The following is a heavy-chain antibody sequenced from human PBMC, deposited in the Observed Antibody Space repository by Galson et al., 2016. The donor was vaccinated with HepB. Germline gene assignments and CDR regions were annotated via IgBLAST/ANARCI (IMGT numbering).Heavy chain of an antibody. CDR3: ARRRPPTVGGDIVALDY. J-gene: IGHJ4*02. D-gene: IGHD2-15*01. V-gene: IGHV1-2*02. CDR2: INPNNGDT. Sequence: SVKVSCKAFGYTFTAYYIYWVRQAPGQGLEWVGRINPNNGDTNYARKFQGRVTLSRDTSISTAYLELRRLRFDDTAVYYCARRRPPTVGGDIVALDYWGQGTLVSVSS. CDR1: GYTFTAYY.